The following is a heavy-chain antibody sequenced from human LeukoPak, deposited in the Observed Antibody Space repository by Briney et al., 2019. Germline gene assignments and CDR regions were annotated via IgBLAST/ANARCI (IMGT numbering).Heavy chain of an antibody. CDR2: INPNSGGT. V-gene: IGHV1-2*02. CDR1: GYTFTGYY. J-gene: IGHJ4*02. Sequence: ASVTVSCKASGYTFTGYYMHWVRQAPGQGLEWMGWINPNSGGTNYAQKFQGRVTMTEDTSTDTAYMELSSLRSEDTAVYYCATIFTIAAADLHFDYWGQGTLVTVSS. CDR3: ATIFTIAAADLHFDY. D-gene: IGHD6-13*01.